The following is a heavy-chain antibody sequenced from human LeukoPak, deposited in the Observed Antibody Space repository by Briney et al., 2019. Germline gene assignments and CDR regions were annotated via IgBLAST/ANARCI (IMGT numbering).Heavy chain of an antibody. CDR2: ISGSGDKT. CDR1: GFTFSSYG. J-gene: IGHJ4*02. D-gene: IGHD4-11*01. CDR3: AKDGSIVYSYTYLDY. Sequence: PGGSLRLSCAASGFTFSSYGMSWVRQAPGRGLEWVSSISGSGDKTHHADPVKGRFTISRDNSKNTLYLQMNSLRAEDTAVYYCAKDGSIVYSYTYLDYWVQGTLVTVSS. V-gene: IGHV3-23*01.